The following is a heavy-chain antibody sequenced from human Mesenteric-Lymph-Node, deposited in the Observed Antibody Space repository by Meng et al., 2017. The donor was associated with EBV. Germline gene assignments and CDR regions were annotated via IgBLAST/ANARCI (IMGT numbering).Heavy chain of an antibody. Sequence: QLQLQLCGARRSKPSQTLSRTGAVYGASFSGYYWSWIRQPPGKGLEWIGEINHSGSTNSNPSLKSRVSVSLDTSKNQFSLKLSSVTAADTAVFYCARGRGSRLLFYSSFDSWGQGTLVTASS. D-gene: IGHD2-15*01. CDR1: GASFSGYY. V-gene: IGHV4-34*01. CDR3: ARGRGSRLLFYSSFDS. CDR2: INHSGST. J-gene: IGHJ4*02.